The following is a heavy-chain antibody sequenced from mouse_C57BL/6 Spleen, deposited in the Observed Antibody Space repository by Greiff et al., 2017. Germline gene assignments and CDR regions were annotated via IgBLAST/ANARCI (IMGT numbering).Heavy chain of an antibody. V-gene: IGHV1-66*01. J-gene: IGHJ3*01. D-gene: IGHD4-1*01. Sequence: QVQLQQSGPELVKPGASVKISCKASGYSFTSYYIHWVKQRPGQGLEWIGWIYPGSGNTKYNEKFKGKATLTADTSSSTAYMQLSSLTSEDSAVYYGARSSGTHVPYWGQGTLVTVSA. CDR1: GYSFTSYY. CDR3: ARSSGTHVPY. CDR2: IYPGSGNT.